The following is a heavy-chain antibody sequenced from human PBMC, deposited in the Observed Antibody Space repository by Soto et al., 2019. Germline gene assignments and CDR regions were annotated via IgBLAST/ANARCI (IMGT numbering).Heavy chain of an antibody. CDR1: GGSISSYY. J-gene: IGHJ3*02. CDR3: ARVASWGIRLWLGAFDI. Sequence: PSETLSLTCTVSGGSISSYYWSWIRQPPGKGLEWIGYTYHSASTNYNASLKSRVTISVDTSKNQFSLKLSSVTAADTAVYYCARVASWGIRLWLGAFDIWGQGKMFTVSS. CDR2: TYHSAST. D-gene: IGHD5-18*01. V-gene: IGHV4-59*01.